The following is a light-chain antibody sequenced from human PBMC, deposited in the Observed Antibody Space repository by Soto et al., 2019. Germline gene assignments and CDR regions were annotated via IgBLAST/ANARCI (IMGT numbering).Light chain of an antibody. V-gene: IGKV1-12*01. CDR1: QGISSW. J-gene: IGKJ5*01. Sequence: IRMTQSPSSFSSSTGDRVTISCRAVQGISSWLAWYQQKPGKAPKLLIYAASSLQSGVPSRFSGSGSGTDFTLTISSLQPEDFATYYCQQANSFPRSITFGQGTRLEIK. CDR2: AAS. CDR3: QQANSFPRSIT.